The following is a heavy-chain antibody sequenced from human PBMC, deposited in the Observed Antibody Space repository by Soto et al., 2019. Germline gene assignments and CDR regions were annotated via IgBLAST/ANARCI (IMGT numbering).Heavy chain of an antibody. Sequence: QVQLVQSGAEVKKPGSSVTVSCKASGGTFSSYAISWVRQAPGQGLEWMGGIITIFGTANYAQKFQGRVTITADKSMSTAYMVRSSLRSEDTAVYYCARAPLVFGVDLSYNCFDPWGQGTLVTVSS. CDR1: GGTFSSYA. D-gene: IGHD3-3*01. V-gene: IGHV1-69*06. CDR3: ARAPLVFGVDLSYNCFDP. J-gene: IGHJ5*02. CDR2: IITIFGTA.